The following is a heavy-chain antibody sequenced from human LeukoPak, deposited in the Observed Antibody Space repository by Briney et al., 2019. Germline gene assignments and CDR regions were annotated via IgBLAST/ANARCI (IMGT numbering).Heavy chain of an antibody. Sequence: PGGSLRLSCAASGFSFNNYAMVWVRQTPGKGLEWVSVISAGNDIVYADSVKGRFSISRDSSKNTLYLQMNSLRVEDTAVYYCAKLGARGYSLDYWGQGTLVTVSS. CDR3: AKLGARGYSLDY. D-gene: IGHD5-12*01. CDR1: GFSFNNYA. CDR2: ISAGNDI. J-gene: IGHJ4*02. V-gene: IGHV3-23*01.